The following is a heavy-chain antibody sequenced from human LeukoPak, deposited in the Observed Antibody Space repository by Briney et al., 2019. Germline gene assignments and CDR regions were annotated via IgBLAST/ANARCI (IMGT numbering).Heavy chain of an antibody. V-gene: IGHV4-39*01. Sequence: SETLSLTCTVSGGSISGSNYYRGWIRRPPGKGLECIGSMYYSGSTFYNPPLKSRVTISVDTSKNQFSLKLRSVTAADTAVYYCVRLNGGYYEAIFDYWGQGTLVTVSS. D-gene: IGHD3-22*01. CDR2: MYYSGST. CDR1: GGSISGSNYY. J-gene: IGHJ4*02. CDR3: VRLNGGYYEAIFDY.